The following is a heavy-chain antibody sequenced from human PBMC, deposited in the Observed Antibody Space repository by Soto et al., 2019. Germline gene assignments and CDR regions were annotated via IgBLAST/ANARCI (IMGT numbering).Heavy chain of an antibody. CDR2: ISGSGGST. V-gene: IGHV3-23*01. J-gene: IGHJ4*02. CDR1: GFTFSSYA. CDR3: AKFLSGYCSGGSCHLDY. D-gene: IGHD2-15*01. Sequence: GGSLRLSCAASGFTFSSYAMSWVRQAPGKGLEWVSAISGSGGSTYYADSVKGRFTISRDNSKNTLYLQMNSLRAEDTAVYYCAKFLSGYCSGGSCHLDYWGQGTLVTVSS.